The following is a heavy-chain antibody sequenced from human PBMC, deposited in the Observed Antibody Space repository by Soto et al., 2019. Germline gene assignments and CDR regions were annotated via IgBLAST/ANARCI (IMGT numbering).Heavy chain of an antibody. CDR2: IIPIFGTA. Sequence: GASVKVSCKASGGTFSSYAISWVRQAPGQGLEWMGGIIPIFGTANYAQKFQGGVTITADESTSTAYMELSSLRSEDTAVYYCARDRLILGSPFDPWAREPWSPSPQ. V-gene: IGHV1-69*13. CDR1: GGTFSSYA. CDR3: ARDRLILGSPFDP. J-gene: IGHJ5*02. D-gene: IGHD3-22*01.